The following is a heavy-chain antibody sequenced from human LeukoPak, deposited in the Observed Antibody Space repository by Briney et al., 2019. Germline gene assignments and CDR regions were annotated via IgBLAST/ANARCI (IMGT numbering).Heavy chain of an antibody. CDR1: GYSISSGYY. J-gene: IGHJ4*02. CDR3: AAMTTVTMYSYFFDS. Sequence: PSETLSLTCTVSGYSISSGYYWGWIRQPPGKGLEWIGSIYHSGSTYYNPSLKSRVTISVDSFTNHFSLRLTSVTAADTAIYYYAAMTTVTMYSYFFDSWGQGTLLTVSS. V-gene: IGHV4-38-2*02. CDR2: IYHSGST. D-gene: IGHD4-17*01.